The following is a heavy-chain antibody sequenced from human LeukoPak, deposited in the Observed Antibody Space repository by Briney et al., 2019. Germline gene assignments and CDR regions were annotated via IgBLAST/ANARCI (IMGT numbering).Heavy chain of an antibody. CDR3: AKVTGSGSYLADAFDI. CDR1: GFTFSSYD. Sequence: PGGSLRLSCAASGFTFSSYDIHWVRQAPGKGLEWVAVIWYDGSNKYYADSVKGRFTISRDNSKNTLYLQMKSLSAEDTAVYYCAKVTGSGSYLADAFDIWGHGTVVTVSS. J-gene: IGHJ3*02. CDR2: IWYDGSNK. D-gene: IGHD3-10*01. V-gene: IGHV3-33*06.